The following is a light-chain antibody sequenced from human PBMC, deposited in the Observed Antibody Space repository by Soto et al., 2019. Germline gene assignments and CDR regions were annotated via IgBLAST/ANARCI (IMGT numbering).Light chain of an antibody. V-gene: IGLV1-40*01. J-gene: IGLJ2*01. CDR3: QSYASSLSVV. Sequence: QSVLTQPPSVSGAPGQRVTISCTGSSSNIGAGYDVHWYQQLPGTAPKLLIYGNSNRPSGVPDRFSGSKSGTSASLAITGLQAEDEADYYCQSYASSLSVVFGGGTKLTVL. CDR2: GNS. CDR1: SSNIGAGYD.